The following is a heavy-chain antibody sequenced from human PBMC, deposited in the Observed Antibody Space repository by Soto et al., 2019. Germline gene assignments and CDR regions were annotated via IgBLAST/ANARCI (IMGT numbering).Heavy chain of an antibody. J-gene: IGHJ6*02. CDR2: ISYDGSNK. CDR1: GFTFSSYG. Sequence: GSLRLSCAASGFTFSSYGMHWVRQAPGKGLEWVAVISYDGSNKYYADSVKGRFTTSRDNSKNTLYLQMNSLRAEDTAVYYCAKAGAYGGYGMDVWGQGTTVTVSS. D-gene: IGHD4-17*01. V-gene: IGHV3-30*18. CDR3: AKAGAYGGYGMDV.